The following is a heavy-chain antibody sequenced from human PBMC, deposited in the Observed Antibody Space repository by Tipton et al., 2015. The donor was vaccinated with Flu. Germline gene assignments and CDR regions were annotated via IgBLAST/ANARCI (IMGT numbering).Heavy chain of an antibody. CDR2: IYTNGDI. Sequence: TLSLTCTVSDGSFNGYFWTWIRQPAGKGLEWIGRIYTNGDIAYNPSLQSRVILSVDASKNQFSLKLRSVTAADTAVYFCARDDLVWSRGFQCNGVDVWGQGTAATVSS. V-gene: IGHV4-4*07. J-gene: IGHJ6*02. D-gene: IGHD3-3*01. CDR3: ARDDLVWSRGFQCNGVDV. CDR1: DGSFNGYF.